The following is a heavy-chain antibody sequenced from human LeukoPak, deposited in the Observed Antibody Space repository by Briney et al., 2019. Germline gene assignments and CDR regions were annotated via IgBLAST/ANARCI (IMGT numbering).Heavy chain of an antibody. CDR3: GRDLYYYDSSGYLDY. CDR2: ISSTSTNM. Sequence: GGSLRLSCAASGFTFSSYNMNWVRQAPGKGLEWVSFISSTSTNMYYADSVQGRFTISRDSAKNSLYLQMNSLRAEDTAVYYCGRDLYYYDSSGYLDYWGQGTLVTVSS. V-gene: IGHV3-48*01. J-gene: IGHJ4*02. CDR1: GFTFSSYN. D-gene: IGHD3-22*01.